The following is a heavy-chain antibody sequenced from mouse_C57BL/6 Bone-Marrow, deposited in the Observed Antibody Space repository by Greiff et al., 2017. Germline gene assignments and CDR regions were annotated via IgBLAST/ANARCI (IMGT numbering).Heavy chain of an antibody. CDR2: IDPSDSYT. V-gene: IGHV1-69*01. D-gene: IGHD3-2*02. J-gene: IGHJ3*01. CDR3: AKTAQATDWFAY. Sequence: QVQLQQPGAELVMPGASVKLSCKASGYTFTSYWMHWVKQRPGQGLEWIGEIDPSDSYTNYHQKFKGKSTLTVDKSSSTAYMQLSSLTSEDSAVYYCAKTAQATDWFAYWGRGTLVTVSA. CDR1: GYTFTSYW.